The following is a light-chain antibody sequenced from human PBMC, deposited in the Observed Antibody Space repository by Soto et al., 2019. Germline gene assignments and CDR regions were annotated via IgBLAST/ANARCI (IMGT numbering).Light chain of an antibody. V-gene: IGLV2-14*03. CDR2: DVS. CDR3: SSYTSSRTVV. Sequence: QSALTQPASVSRSPGQSITISCTGTSSDVGGYNYVSWYQQHPGKAPKLMIYDVSNRPSGVSNRFSGSKSGNTASLTISGLQAEDEADYYCSSYTSSRTVVFGGGTQLTVL. J-gene: IGLJ2*01. CDR1: SSDVGGYNY.